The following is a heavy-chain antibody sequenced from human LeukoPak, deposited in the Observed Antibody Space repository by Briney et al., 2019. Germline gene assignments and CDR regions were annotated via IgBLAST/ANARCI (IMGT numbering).Heavy chain of an antibody. CDR3: AKGYTWNNIRLLDY. V-gene: IGHV3-23*01. CDR1: GFTFSSYA. J-gene: IGHJ4*02. Sequence: GGSLRLSCAASGFTFSSYAMSRVRQAPGMGLEWVSAISASGGSTYYADSVKGRFTISRGNSKNTLYLQMNSLRAEDTAVYYCAKGYTWNNIRLLDYWGQGTLVTVSS. CDR2: ISASGGST. D-gene: IGHD1/OR15-1a*01.